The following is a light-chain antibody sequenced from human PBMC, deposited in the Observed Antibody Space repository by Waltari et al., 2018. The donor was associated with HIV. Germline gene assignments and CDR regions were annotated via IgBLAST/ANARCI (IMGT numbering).Light chain of an antibody. Sequence: QSVLPQPPSASGTPGPWVTISCSGSSSNIGSSSVNWYQQLPGTAPKLLIYSDNQRPSGVPDRLSGSKSGTSASLAISGLQSEDEADYYCSTWDDSLNGRVFGGGTKLTVL. CDR3: STWDDSLNGRV. CDR1: SSNIGSSS. CDR2: SDN. J-gene: IGLJ3*02. V-gene: IGLV1-44*01.